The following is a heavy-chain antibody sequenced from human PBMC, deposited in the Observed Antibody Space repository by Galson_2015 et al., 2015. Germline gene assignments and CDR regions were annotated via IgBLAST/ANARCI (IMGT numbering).Heavy chain of an antibody. D-gene: IGHD3-10*01. V-gene: IGHV3-23*01. Sequence: SLRLSCAASGFTFSGYAMSWVRQAPGKGLEWVSVISGDGGTTHYEDSVKGRFTLSRDNSKNTLYLQMNSLSTEDTAVYYCAKVGGETDGYYYGSGRGNSLDYWGQGTLVTVSS. J-gene: IGHJ4*02. CDR1: GFTFSGYA. CDR2: ISGDGGTT. CDR3: AKVGGETDGYYYGSGRGNSLDY.